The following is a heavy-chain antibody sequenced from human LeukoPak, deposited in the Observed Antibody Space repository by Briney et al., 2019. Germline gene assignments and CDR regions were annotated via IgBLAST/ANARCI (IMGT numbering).Heavy chain of an antibody. Sequence: SETLSLTCTVSGGSISSYYWSWIRQTPGKGLEWIGYVYYSGGANYNPSLKSRVTISVDTSKNQFSLKLSSVTAADTAVYYCARTSRSNWNDVHWDYWGQGTLVTVSS. CDR1: GGSISSYY. CDR3: ARTSRSNWNDVHWDY. D-gene: IGHD1-20*01. CDR2: VYYSGGA. V-gene: IGHV4-59*01. J-gene: IGHJ4*02.